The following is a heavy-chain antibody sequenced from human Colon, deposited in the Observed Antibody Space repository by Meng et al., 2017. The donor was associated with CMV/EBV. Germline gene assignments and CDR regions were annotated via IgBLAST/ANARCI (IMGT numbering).Heavy chain of an antibody. CDR3: AREAGPFFGVIVYDS. CDR1: GGSLSGYY. J-gene: IGHJ4*02. V-gene: IGHV4-34*01. D-gene: IGHD3-3*01. Sequence: VQVEQGGAGVCETSETLSLPCGVSGGSLSGYYWTWIRQSPGKGLEWIGEINQSGSTNYNASLKSRVTVSVDTSKNQFSLRVTSVTAADSALYYCAREAGPFFGVIVYDSWGQGTLVTVSS. CDR2: INQSGST.